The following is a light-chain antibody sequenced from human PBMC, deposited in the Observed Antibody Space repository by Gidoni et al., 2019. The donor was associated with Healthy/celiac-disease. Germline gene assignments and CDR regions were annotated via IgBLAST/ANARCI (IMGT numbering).Light chain of an antibody. J-gene: IGKJ3*01. V-gene: IGKV3-11*01. CDR1: QSVSSY. CDR2: DAS. Sequence: VLTQSPATLSLSPGEGATLSCRASQSVSSYLAWDQQKPGQAPRLLIYDASNRATGIPARFSGSGSGTDFTLTISSREPEDFAVYYCQQRSKWPPLFTFGPGTKVDIK. CDR3: QQRSKWPPLFT.